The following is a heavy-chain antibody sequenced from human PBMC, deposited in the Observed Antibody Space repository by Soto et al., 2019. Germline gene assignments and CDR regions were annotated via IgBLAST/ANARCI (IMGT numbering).Heavy chain of an antibody. J-gene: IGHJ4*02. V-gene: IGHV5-51*01. CDR3: AIQRDFAFDY. CDR2: VYPGDSES. CDR1: GYTFTRYW. Sequence: PVGSLKISCKGSGYTFTRYWIGWVRQMPGKGLEWMGFVYPGDSESRYSPSFQGQITISADKSINTAYLQWRSLKASDTAIYYCAIQRDFAFDYWGLGTLVTVSS.